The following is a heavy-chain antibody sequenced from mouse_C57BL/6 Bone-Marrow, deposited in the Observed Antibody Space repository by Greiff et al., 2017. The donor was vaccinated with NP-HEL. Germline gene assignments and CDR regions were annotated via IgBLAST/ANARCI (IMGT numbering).Heavy chain of an antibody. CDR1: GYTFSTSW. D-gene: IGHD6-1*01. V-gene: IGHV1-82*01. Sequence: VKLMESGPELVKPGASVKISCKASGYTFSTSWLNWMKQRPGKGLEWIGRIYPGDGDTHYSGNFEGKASLTADKSSNSAYMKLSSLTSEDSAVYFCARGESWGAFFDYWGQGTTLTVSS. CDR2: IYPGDGDT. J-gene: IGHJ2*01. CDR3: ARGESWGAFFDY.